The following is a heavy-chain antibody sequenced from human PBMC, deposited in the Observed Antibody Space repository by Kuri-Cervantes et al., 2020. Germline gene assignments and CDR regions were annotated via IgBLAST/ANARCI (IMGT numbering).Heavy chain of an antibody. CDR1: GFTFSSSW. Sequence: GESLKISCAASGFTFSSSWMHWVCQAPEKGLEWVADIKCDGSEKYYVDSVKGRLTISRDNSKNTLYLQMNSLKTEDTAVYYCTRHVLRFLEWSPEYYYYGMDVWGQGTTVTVSS. V-gene: IGHV3-52*01. CDR3: TRHVLRFLEWSPEYYYYGMDV. D-gene: IGHD3-3*01. CDR2: IKCDGSEK. J-gene: IGHJ6*02.